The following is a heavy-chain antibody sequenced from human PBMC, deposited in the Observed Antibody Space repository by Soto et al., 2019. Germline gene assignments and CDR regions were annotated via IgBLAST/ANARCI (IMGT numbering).Heavy chain of an antibody. J-gene: IGHJ4*02. CDR2: SSFDGTQQ. CDR3: AKQLRGSGWYPLDS. D-gene: IGHD6-19*01. Sequence: GGSLRLSCTASEFSLSSSDIHLVRRAPGRGLEWLAVSSFDGTQQFYGDSVKGRFTVSRDHSNNTLYLEMNSLRTEDTAVYYCAKQLRGSGWYPLDSWGQGTPVTVYS. V-gene: IGHV3-30*18. CDR1: EFSLSSSD.